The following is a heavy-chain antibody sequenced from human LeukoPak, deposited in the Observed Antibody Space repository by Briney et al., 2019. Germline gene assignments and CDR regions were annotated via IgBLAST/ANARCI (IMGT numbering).Heavy chain of an antibody. CDR3: AKNGGYSYGLYYFDY. D-gene: IGHD5-18*01. CDR2: IISSGDIT. Sequence: GGSLRLSCTASGFPFRSYAMSWVRLAPGKGLEWVSSIISSGDITYYPDSLKGRFTISRDNSKNTVYLQMDSLRAEDAAVYFCAKNGGYSYGLYYFDYWAQRTLVTVSS. CDR1: GFPFRSYA. J-gene: IGHJ4*02. V-gene: IGHV3-23*01.